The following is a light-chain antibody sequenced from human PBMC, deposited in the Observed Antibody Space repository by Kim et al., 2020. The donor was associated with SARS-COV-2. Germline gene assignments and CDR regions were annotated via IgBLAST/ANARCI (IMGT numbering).Light chain of an antibody. CDR1: QDIRNY. CDR3: QKYNSAPWT. CDR2: AAS. Sequence: DIQMTQSPSSLSASVGDGVTITCRASQDIRNYLAWYQQRPGKVPELLIYAASTLQSGVPSRFSGSGSGTDFTLTISDLQPEDVATYFCQKYNSAPWTFGQGTKVDIK. J-gene: IGKJ1*01. V-gene: IGKV1-27*01.